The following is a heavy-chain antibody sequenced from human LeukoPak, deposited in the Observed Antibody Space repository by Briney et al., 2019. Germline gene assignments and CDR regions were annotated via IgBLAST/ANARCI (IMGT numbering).Heavy chain of an antibody. CDR1: GGTFSRYA. V-gene: IGHV1-69*13. CDR3: ATGGYSYGQPFDY. D-gene: IGHD5-18*01. Sequence: SVKVSCKASGGTFSRYAISWVRQAPGQGLEWMGGIIPIFGTANYAQKFQGRVTITADESTSTAYMELSSLRSEDTAVYYCATGGYSYGQPFDYWGQGTLVTVSS. J-gene: IGHJ4*02. CDR2: IIPIFGTA.